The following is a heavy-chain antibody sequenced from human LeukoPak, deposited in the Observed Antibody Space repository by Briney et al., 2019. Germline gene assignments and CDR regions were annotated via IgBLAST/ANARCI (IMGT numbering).Heavy chain of an antibody. CDR3: ARDADDFWSSTRMAGFDY. J-gene: IGHJ4*02. CDR1: GFTFSSYA. CDR2: ISYDGSNK. Sequence: GGSLRLSCAASGFTFSSYAMHWVRQAPGKGLEWVAVISYDGSNKYYADSVKGRFTISRDNSKNTLYLQMNSLSAEDTAVYYCARDADDFWSSTRMAGFDYWGQGTLVTVSS. D-gene: IGHD3-3*01. V-gene: IGHV3-30-3*01.